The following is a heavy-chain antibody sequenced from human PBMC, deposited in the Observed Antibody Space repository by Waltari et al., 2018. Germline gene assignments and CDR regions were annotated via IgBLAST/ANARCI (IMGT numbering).Heavy chain of an antibody. D-gene: IGHD6-19*01. CDR1: GFTFSSYG. V-gene: IGHV3-30*02. CDR3: AKRIAVAANINDAFDI. CDR2: IRYDGSNK. J-gene: IGHJ3*02. Sequence: QVQLVESGGGVVQPGGSLRLSCAASGFTFSSYGMHWVRQAPGKGLEWVAFIRYDGSNKYYVDSVKGRFTISRDNSKNTLYLQMNSLRAEDTAVYYCAKRIAVAANINDAFDIWGQGTMVTVSS.